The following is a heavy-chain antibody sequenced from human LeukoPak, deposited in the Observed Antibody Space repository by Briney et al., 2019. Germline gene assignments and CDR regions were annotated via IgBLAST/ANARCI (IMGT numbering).Heavy chain of an antibody. CDR2: IYDRGST. V-gene: IGHV4-59*01. CDR3: ARGRTFDN. J-gene: IGHJ4*02. Sequence: ETLSLTCTVSGGSISSYYWSWIRQPPGKGLEWIGNIYDRGSTKYNPSLKSRVTISVDTSKNQFSLRLSSVTAADTAVYYCARGRTFDNWGQGTLVTDSS. CDR1: GGSISSYY.